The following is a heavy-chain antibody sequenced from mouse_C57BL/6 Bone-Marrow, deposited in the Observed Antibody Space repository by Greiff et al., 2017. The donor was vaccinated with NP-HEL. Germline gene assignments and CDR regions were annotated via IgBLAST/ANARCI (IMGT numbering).Heavy chain of an antibody. D-gene: IGHD3-2*02. J-gene: IGHJ2*01. CDR2: ISSGGSYT. CDR1: GFTFSSYG. CDR3: ARGKDSSGYFDY. V-gene: IGHV5-6*02. Sequence: EVKLEESGGDLVKPGGSLKLSCAASGFTFSSYGMSWVRQTPDKRLEWVATISSGGSYTYYPDSVKGRFTISRDNAKNTLYLQMSSLKSEDTAMYYCARGKDSSGYFDYWGQGTTLTVSS.